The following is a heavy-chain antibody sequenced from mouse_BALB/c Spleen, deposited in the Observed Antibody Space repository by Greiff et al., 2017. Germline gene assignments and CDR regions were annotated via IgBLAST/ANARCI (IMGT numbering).Heavy chain of an antibody. J-gene: IGHJ4*01. Sequence: QVQLKESAAELARPGASVKMSCKASGYTFTSYTMHWVKQRPGQGLEWIGYINPSSGYTEYNQKFKDKTTLTADKSSSTAYMQLSSLTSEDSAVYYCARGYYGSREDYWGQGTSVTVSS. CDR3: ARGYYGSREDY. D-gene: IGHD1-1*01. CDR2: INPSSGYT. V-gene: IGHV1-4*02. CDR1: GYTFTSYT.